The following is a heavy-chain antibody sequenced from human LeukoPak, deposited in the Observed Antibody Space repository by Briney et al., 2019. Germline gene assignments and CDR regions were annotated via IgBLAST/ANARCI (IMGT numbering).Heavy chain of an antibody. D-gene: IGHD2-15*01. CDR3: ARYYCSGGSCYAVFDY. CDR1: GGSFSGYY. V-gene: IGHV4-34*01. Sequence: SETLSLTCAVYGGSFSGYYWSWIRQPPGKGLEWIGEINHSGSTNYNPSLKSRVTISVDTSKNQFSLKLSSVTAADTAVYYCARYYCSGGSCYAVFDYWGQGTLATVSS. J-gene: IGHJ4*02. CDR2: INHSGST.